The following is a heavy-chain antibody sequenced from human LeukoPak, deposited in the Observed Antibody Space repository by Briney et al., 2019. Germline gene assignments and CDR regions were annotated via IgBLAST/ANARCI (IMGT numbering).Heavy chain of an antibody. V-gene: IGHV1-18*01. CDR3: AREDRNAFDI. CDR2: INPYNINT. D-gene: IGHD1-14*01. J-gene: IGHJ3*02. Sequence: ASVKVSCKASGYTFSNYGVNWVRQAPGQGLEWMGWINPYNINTLYSARFQGRVIMTRDTSTSTVYMELRGLRSDDTAVYFCAREDRNAFDIWGQGTMVTVSS. CDR1: GYTFSNYG.